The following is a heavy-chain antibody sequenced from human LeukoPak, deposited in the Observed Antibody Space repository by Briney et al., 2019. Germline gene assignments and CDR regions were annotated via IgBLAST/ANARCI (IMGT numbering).Heavy chain of an antibody. J-gene: IGHJ6*02. CDR3: AGGRGPFGYYYYGMDV. V-gene: IGHV1-69*13. CDR2: IIPIFGTA. Sequence: SVNVSCKASGGTFSSYAISWVRQAPGQGLEWMGGIIPIFGTANYAQKFQGRVTITADESTSTAYMELSSLRSEDTAVYYCAGGRGPFGYYYYGMDVWGQGTTVTVSS. CDR1: GGTFSSYA. D-gene: IGHD2-15*01.